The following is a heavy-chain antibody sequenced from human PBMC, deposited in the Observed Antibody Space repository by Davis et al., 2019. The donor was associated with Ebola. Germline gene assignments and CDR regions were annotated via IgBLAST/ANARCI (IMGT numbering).Heavy chain of an antibody. J-gene: IGHJ4*02. D-gene: IGHD5-18*01. V-gene: IGHV3-7*04. Sequence: PGGSLRLSCAASGFTFSDYWMTWVRQAPGKGLEWVANIKQDETEKYYVDSVKGRFTISRDKAKNSPYLQMNNLRAEDTAVYFCARALQPFDYWGQGTLVTVSS. CDR3: ARALQPFDY. CDR1: GFTFSDYW. CDR2: IKQDETEK.